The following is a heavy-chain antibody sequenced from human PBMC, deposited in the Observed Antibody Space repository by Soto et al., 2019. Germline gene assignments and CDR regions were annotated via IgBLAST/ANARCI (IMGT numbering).Heavy chain of an antibody. CDR2: IIPIFGAP. V-gene: IGHV1-69*01. D-gene: IGHD5-18*01. J-gene: IGHJ4*02. CDR3: ATPAEPLDTAMLKGLAH. CDR1: GGTFSNTA. Sequence: QVQLVQSGAEVKKPGSSVKVSCKASGGTFSNTAFIWVRQAPGQGLEWMEGIIPIFGAPNYAQKFQGRLMISADDSASKAYMELNTLTSEDTAVYYCATPAEPLDTAMLKGLAHWGQGTLVTVSS.